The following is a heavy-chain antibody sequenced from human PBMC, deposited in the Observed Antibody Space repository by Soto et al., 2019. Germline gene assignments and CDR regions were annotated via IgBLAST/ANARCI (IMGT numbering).Heavy chain of an antibody. J-gene: IGHJ6*02. CDR2: IIPIFGTA. CDR1: GGTFSSYA. V-gene: IGHV1-69*13. CDR3: ARWFVATIPLDYYYYGMDV. Sequence: ASVKVSCKASGGTFSSYAISWVRQAPGQGLEWMGGIIPIFGTANYAQKFQGRVTITADESTSTAYMELSSLRSEDTAVYYCARWFVATIPLDYYYYGMDVWGQGTTVTVSS. D-gene: IGHD5-12*01.